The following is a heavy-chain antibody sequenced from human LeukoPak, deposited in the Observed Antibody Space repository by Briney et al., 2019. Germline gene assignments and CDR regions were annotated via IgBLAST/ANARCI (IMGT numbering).Heavy chain of an antibody. D-gene: IGHD4-17*01. V-gene: IGHV3-23*01. J-gene: IGHJ4*02. Sequence: GGSLRLSCEASGFIFSSYAMSWVRQAPGKGLEWVSVISASGGSTHYADSVKGRFTISRDNSKNTLYLQMNSLRAEDTAVYYCAKQRGDYADFGDYWGQGTLVTVSS. CDR1: GFIFSSYA. CDR3: AKQRGDYADFGDY. CDR2: ISASGGST.